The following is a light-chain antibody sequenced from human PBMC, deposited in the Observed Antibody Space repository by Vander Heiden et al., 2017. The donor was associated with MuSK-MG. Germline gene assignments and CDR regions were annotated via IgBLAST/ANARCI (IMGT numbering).Light chain of an antibody. CDR3: QHEGSSPIT. CDR2: GAS. J-gene: IGKJ4*01. V-gene: IGKV3-20*01. Sequence: EIVLTQSPGTLSLSPGERATLSCRASQSVSSSYLACYQQKPGQAPRLLIYGASSRATGIPDRFSGSGSGTDFTLTISRLEPEDFAVYYCQHEGSSPITFGRGTKVDIK. CDR1: QSVSSSY.